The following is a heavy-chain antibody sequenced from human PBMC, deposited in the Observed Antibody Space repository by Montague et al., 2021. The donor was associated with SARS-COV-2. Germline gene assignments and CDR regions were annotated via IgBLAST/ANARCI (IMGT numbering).Heavy chain of an antibody. Sequence: SETLSLTCSVSGVSVSSNNYYWTCIRRPPGKGLKWNGYIYFNGXTXLXXXXEGRVTTSIDTSKNHFSLRLTSVTPADTAVYYCAREVVGVKTNGLDTWGPGTLVTVSS. CDR1: GVSVSSNNYY. CDR2: IYFNGXT. J-gene: IGHJ5*02. D-gene: IGHD3-16*01. CDR3: AREVVGVKTNGLDT. V-gene: IGHV4-61*03.